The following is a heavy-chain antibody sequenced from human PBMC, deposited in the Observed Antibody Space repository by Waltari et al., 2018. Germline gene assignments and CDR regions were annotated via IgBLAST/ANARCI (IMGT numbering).Heavy chain of an antibody. Sequence: QVQLVKSVTEVKKPGASVTVSCKASGYAFTGNYPPWVRQAPGQGLEWMGWINPDSGDTNCTQKFQGRVTMTRDTSINTAYMQLSGLRSDDTAVYYCARPWPGRAAAAPYYFDSWGQGPMAIVSS. CDR3: ARPWPGRAAAAPYYFDS. V-gene: IGHV1-2*02. CDR1: GYAFTGNY. J-gene: IGHJ4*02. CDR2: INPDSGDT. D-gene: IGHD6-13*01.